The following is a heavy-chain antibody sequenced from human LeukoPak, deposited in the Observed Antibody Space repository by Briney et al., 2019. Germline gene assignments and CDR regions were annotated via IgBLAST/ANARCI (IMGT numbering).Heavy chain of an antibody. D-gene: IGHD3-10*01. CDR2: ITYDGYYK. V-gene: IGHV3-30*03. CDR3: ARDLSPVVRASPMGY. CDR1: GFTFTNYG. Sequence: GGSLRLSCAASGFTFTNYGMHWVRQAPGKGLEWVALITYDGYYKYYSDSVRGRFTISSDTSKNTLYLQMNSLRAEDTAVYYCARDLSPVVRASPMGYWGQGTPVTVSS. J-gene: IGHJ4*02.